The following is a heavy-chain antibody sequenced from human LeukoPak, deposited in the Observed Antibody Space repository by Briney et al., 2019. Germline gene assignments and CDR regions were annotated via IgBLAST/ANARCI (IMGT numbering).Heavy chain of an antibody. Sequence: PSETLSLTCIVSGCTISNSSYYWSWIRQPAGKGLEWIGRIYTSGSTNYNPSLKSRVTISVNRSKNHFTLKLSSVTAAETAVYYVSKRERLAAAFDYWGQGTLVTVSS. J-gene: IGHJ4*02. CDR1: GCTISNSSYY. D-gene: IGHD6-13*01. V-gene: IGHV4-61*02. CDR2: IYTSGST. CDR3: SKRERLAAAFDY.